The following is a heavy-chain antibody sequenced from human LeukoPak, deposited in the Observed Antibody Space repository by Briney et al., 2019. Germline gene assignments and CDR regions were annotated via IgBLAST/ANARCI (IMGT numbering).Heavy chain of an antibody. D-gene: IGHD3-10*01. CDR3: ARGRVITMVRGAKFDY. CDR1: GGSISSSSYY. Sequence: PSEALSLTCTVSGGSISSSSYYWGWIRQPPGKGLEWIGSIYYSGSTYYNPSLKSRVTISVDTSKNQFSLKLSSVTAADTAVYYCARGRVITMVRGAKFDYWGQGTLVTVSP. CDR2: IYYSGST. V-gene: IGHV4-39*07. J-gene: IGHJ4*02.